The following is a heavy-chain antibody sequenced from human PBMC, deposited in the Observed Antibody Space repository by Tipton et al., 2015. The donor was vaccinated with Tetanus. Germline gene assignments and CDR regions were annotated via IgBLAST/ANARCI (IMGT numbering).Heavy chain of an antibody. D-gene: IGHD2-8*01. Sequence: QLVQSGGEVKKPGESLKISCKGSGYIFNNYWIGWVRQKPGKGLEWMGIIYPGDSDTRYSPSFQGQVTISVDKSINTACLQWSSLKASGTAMFYCAGAHCTDGVCNFDFWGQGALVTVAS. V-gene: IGHV5-51*01. J-gene: IGHJ4*02. CDR1: GYIFNNYW. CDR2: IYPGDSDT. CDR3: AGAHCTDGVCNFDF.